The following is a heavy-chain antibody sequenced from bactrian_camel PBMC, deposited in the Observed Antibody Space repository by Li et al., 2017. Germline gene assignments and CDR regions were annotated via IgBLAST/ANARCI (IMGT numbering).Heavy chain of an antibody. CDR3: AAYYASSWWY. CDR2: LNTDGREA. CDR1: GFAFTNNW. V-gene: IGHV3S6*01. J-gene: IGHJ4*01. Sequence: VQLVESGGGLVQPGGSLRLSCAASGFAFTNNWMTWLRQAPGKGLQWVASLNTDGREANYAVSVEGRFTISRDNAKNTLYLQMNSLETEDTAVYYCAAYYASSWWYWGRGTQVTVS. D-gene: IGHD6*01.